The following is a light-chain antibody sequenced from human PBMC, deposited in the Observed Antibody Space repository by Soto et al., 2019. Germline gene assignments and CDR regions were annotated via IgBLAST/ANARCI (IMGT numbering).Light chain of an antibody. J-gene: IGKJ5*01. CDR1: QSISSW. V-gene: IGKV1-5*03. Sequence: DTQMTQSPSTVSASVGDRFTITGRSSQSISSWLAWHQQKPGKVPKILIYKASSLESGVPSRFSGSGSGTEFTLTISSLEPEDSAVYYCQQRNVWPPVTFGQGTRLEIK. CDR2: KAS. CDR3: QQRNVWPPVT.